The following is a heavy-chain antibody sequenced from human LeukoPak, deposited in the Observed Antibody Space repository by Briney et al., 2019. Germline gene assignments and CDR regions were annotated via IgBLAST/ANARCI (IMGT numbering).Heavy chain of an antibody. V-gene: IGHV3-30*04. CDR2: ISYDGSNK. CDR3: ARVLHKRNYDSTTYYGY. J-gene: IGHJ4*02. Sequence: GGSLRLSCAASGFTFSSYAMHWVRQAPGKGLEWVAVISYDGSNKYYADSVKGRFSISRDSSKNILYLQMNSLRAEDTAVYYCARVLHKRNYDSTTYYGYWGQGTLVTVSS. CDR1: GFTFSSYA. D-gene: IGHD3-22*01.